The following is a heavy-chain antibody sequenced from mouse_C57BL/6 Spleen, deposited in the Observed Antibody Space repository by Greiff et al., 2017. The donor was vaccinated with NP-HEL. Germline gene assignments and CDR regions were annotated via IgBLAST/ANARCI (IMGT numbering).Heavy chain of an antibody. CDR1: GFTFSDYG. D-gene: IGHD1-1*01. CDR2: ISSGSSTI. V-gene: IGHV5-17*01. CDR3: ARDYYGSSYGWYFDV. J-gene: IGHJ1*03. Sequence: VESGGGLVKPGGSLKLSCAASGFTFSDYGMHWVRQAPEKGLEWVAYISSGSSTIYYADTVKGRFTISRDNAKNTLFLQMTSLRSEDTAMYYCARDYYGSSYGWYFDVWGTGTTVTVSS.